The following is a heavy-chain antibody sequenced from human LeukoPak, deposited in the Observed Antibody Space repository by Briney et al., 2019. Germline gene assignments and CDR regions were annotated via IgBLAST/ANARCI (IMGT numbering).Heavy chain of an antibody. V-gene: IGHV3-23*01. D-gene: IGHD3-10*01. CDR1: GFTFSSYA. CDR2: VSGNGYST. CDR3: ATVGHYGPGSSRLTWFES. J-gene: IGHJ5*01. Sequence: GGSLRLSCAASGFTFSSYATTWVRQAPGKELDWVSGVSGNGYSTYYADSVRGRFTVSRDNSKNTLSLRMNSLRADDTAVYYCATVGHYGPGSSRLTWFESWGQGTLVMVSS.